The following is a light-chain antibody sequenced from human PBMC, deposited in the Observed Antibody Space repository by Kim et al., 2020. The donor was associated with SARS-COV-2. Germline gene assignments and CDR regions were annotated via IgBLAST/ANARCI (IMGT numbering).Light chain of an antibody. V-gene: IGKV1-12*01. J-gene: IGKJ4*01. CDR2: TAS. CDR1: QYITNY. Sequence: DIQMTQSPSSVSASVGDRVTITCRESQYITNYLAWYQQRPGKAPKLLIYTASTLQTGVPSRFSGSGSGTDFALTISSLQPEDFATYYCQRGNTFPLTFGGGTKVEIK. CDR3: QRGNTFPLT.